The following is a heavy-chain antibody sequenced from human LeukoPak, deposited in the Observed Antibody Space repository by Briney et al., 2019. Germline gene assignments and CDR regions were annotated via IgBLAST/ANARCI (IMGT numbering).Heavy chain of an antibody. CDR2: VSAYNGNT. J-gene: IGHJ4*02. CDR3: ARGGGSYGDYSLWLGY. Sequence: ASVKVTCKASGCTFSVYGFSWVRQAPGQGLEWMGWVSAYNGNTKYAQNYQGRVTMTTDTSTSTAYMELRSLRSDDTAVYYCARGGGSYGDYSLWLGYWGQGTLVTVSS. D-gene: IGHD4-17*01. V-gene: IGHV1-18*01. CDR1: GCTFSVYG.